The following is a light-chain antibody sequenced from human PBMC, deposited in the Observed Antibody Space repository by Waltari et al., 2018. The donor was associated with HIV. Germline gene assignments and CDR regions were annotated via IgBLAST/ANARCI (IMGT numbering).Light chain of an antibody. CDR3: QQSHRTPLT. CDR1: QDIKKN. Sequence: DIQMTQSPSSVSADVGDRVIITCRASQDIKKNVNWYKQKPGRSPRLLIYSASGLQSGVPSTFSGSGSGLEFNLTIAALEAEDSALFYCQQSHRTPLTFGGGTRLEIK. V-gene: IGKV1-39*01. CDR2: SAS. J-gene: IGKJ5*01.